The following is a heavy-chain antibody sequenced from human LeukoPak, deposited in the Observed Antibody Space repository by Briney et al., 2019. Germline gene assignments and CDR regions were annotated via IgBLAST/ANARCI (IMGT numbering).Heavy chain of an antibody. CDR2: MNPNSGNT. J-gene: IGHJ4*02. Sequence: GASVKVSCKASGYTFTSYYMHWVRQATGQGLEWMGWMNPNSGNTGYAQKFQGRVTMTRNTSISTAYMELGSLRSEDTAVYYCARGRSNYVGYWGQGTLVTVSS. V-gene: IGHV1-8*02. CDR1: GYTFTSYY. CDR3: ARGRSNYVGY.